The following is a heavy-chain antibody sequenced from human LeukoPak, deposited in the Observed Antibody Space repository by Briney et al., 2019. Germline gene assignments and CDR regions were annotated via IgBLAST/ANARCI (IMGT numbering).Heavy chain of an antibody. J-gene: IGHJ3*02. CDR3: ARASGSYLRLGAFDI. V-gene: IGHV4-61*02. D-gene: IGHD1-26*01. CDR1: GYSISSGYY. CDR2: IYTSGST. Sequence: SETLSLTCAVSGYSISSGYYWGWIRQPAGKGLEWIGRIYTSGSTNYNPSLKSRVTISVDTSKNQFSLKLSSVTAADTAVYYCARASGSYLRLGAFDIWGQGTMVTVSS.